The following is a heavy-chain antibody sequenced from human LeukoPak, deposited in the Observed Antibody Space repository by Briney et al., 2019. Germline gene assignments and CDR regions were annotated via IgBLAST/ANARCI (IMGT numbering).Heavy chain of an antibody. V-gene: IGHV3-64*01. D-gene: IGHD6-13*01. CDR3: ARGRIAAAAAFDY. Sequence: PGGSLRLSCAASGFTFSTYAMHWVRQAPGKGLEYVSAISSNGDSTYYASSVKGRFTISRDNSKNTLYLQMGSLRAEDMAVYYCARGRIAAAAAFDYWGQGTLVTVSS. CDR2: ISSNGDST. CDR1: GFTFSTYA. J-gene: IGHJ4*02.